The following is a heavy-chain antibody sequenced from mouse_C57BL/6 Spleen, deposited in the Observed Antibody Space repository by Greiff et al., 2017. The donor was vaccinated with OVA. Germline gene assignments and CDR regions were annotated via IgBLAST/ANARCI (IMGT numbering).Heavy chain of an antibody. CDR3: YGSSYSSWFAY. Sequence: EVQLQQSGPVLARPGASVKMSCKTSGYTFTSYWMHWVKQRPGQGLEWIGAIYPGNSDTSYNQKFKGKAKLTAVTSASTAYMELSSLTNEDSAVYYGYGSSYSSWFAYWGQGTLVTVSA. V-gene: IGHV1-5*01. CDR1: GYTFTSYW. D-gene: IGHD1-1*01. J-gene: IGHJ3*01. CDR2: IYPGNSDT.